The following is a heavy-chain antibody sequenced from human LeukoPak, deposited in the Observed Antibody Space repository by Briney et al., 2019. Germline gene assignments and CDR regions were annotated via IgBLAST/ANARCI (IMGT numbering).Heavy chain of an antibody. CDR3: AQLGIFLDAFDI. CDR1: GGFISSSSYY. CDR2: IYYSGST. D-gene: IGHD7-27*01. Sequence: APGTLSLTCTVSGGFISSSSYYWGWIRQPPGNGLEWIGSIYYSGSTYYNPSLKGRVTISVDTSKNQFSLKLSSVTAADTAVYYCAQLGIFLDAFDIWGQGTMVTVSS. V-gene: IGHV4-39*01. J-gene: IGHJ3*02.